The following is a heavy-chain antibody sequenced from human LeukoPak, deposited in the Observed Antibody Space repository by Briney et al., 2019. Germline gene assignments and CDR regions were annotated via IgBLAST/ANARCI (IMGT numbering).Heavy chain of an antibody. D-gene: IGHD3-10*01. J-gene: IGHJ4*02. CDR1: GFTFSSYW. Sequence: GGSLRLSCAASGFTFSSYWMNWARQAPGKGLEWVANIRQDGSEKYYIDSVKGRFTISRDNAQNLLYLQMNSLRAEDTAVYYCTRMYDSGSFAFYWGQGTLVTVSS. CDR2: IRQDGSEK. CDR3: TRMYDSGSFAFY. V-gene: IGHV3-7*01.